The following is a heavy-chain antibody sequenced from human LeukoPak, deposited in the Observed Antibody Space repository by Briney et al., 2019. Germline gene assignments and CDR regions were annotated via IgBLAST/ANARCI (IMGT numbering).Heavy chain of an antibody. V-gene: IGHV3-73*01. CDR2: VKSKTKNYAT. CDR1: GLTFGDSA. Sequence: GGSLRLSCAASGLTFGDSAIHWVRQASGKGLEWVGRVKSKTKNYATVYAASVKGRFTISRDDSKNTAYVQLNSLKTEDTAVYYCAHRQVGTAAVDYWGLGTLVTVSS. D-gene: IGHD1-1*01. J-gene: IGHJ4*02. CDR3: AHRQVGTAAVDY.